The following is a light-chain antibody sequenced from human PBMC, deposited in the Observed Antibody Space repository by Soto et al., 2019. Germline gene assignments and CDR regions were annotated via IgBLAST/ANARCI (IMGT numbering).Light chain of an antibody. Sequence: DLQMTQSPSSLSASVGDRVTITCRASQGISTYLHWYQQKAGKAPKLLIYAASILQSGVPSRFSGSGSGTDFTLIISSLQPEDFATYYCQQSYSIPVTFGPGTKVGIK. J-gene: IGKJ3*01. CDR3: QQSYSIPVT. CDR1: QGISTY. V-gene: IGKV1-39*01. CDR2: AAS.